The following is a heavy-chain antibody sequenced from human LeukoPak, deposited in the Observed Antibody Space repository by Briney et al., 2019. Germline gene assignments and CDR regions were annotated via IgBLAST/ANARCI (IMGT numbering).Heavy chain of an antibody. D-gene: IGHD2-8*01. J-gene: IGHJ5*02. CDR1: GFTFTNYA. V-gene: IGHV3-23*01. Sequence: GGSLRLSCSASGFTFTNYAMSWVRQAPRKGLEWVSAISGSGGSTYYADSVKGRFTISRDNSKNTLYLQMNSLRAEDTAVYYCANRESKKYEGWFDPWGQGTLVTASS. CDR3: ANRESKKYEGWFDP. CDR2: ISGSGGST.